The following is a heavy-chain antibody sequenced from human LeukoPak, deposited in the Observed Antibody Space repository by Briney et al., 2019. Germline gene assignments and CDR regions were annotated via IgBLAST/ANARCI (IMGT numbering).Heavy chain of an antibody. V-gene: IGHV4-31*03. D-gene: IGHD6-19*01. CDR1: GGSISSGGYY. CDR3: ASRIAVTPGNFDY. J-gene: IGHJ4*02. Sequence: SETLSLTCTVSGGSISSGGYYWSWIRQHPGKGLEWIGYIYYSGSTYYNPSLKSRVTISVDTSKNQFSLKLSSVTAADTAVYYCASRIAVTPGNFDYWGQGTLVTVSS. CDR2: IYYSGST.